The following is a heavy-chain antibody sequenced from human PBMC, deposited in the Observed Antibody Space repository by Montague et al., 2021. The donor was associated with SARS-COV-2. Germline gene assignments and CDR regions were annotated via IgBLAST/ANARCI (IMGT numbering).Heavy chain of an antibody. CDR3: ARGSMVRGGKVYYGVDV. D-gene: IGHD3-10*01. CDR1: GGSISSGGYS. V-gene: IGHV4-30-2*01. Sequence: TLSLTCAVSGGSISSGGYSWNWTRQPPGKGLEWIGYIYHSGSTYYNPSLKIRVTISLDSSKNQFSLNLTSVTAADTAVYYCARGSMVRGGKVYYGVDVWGQGTTVTVSS. J-gene: IGHJ6*02. CDR2: IYHSGST.